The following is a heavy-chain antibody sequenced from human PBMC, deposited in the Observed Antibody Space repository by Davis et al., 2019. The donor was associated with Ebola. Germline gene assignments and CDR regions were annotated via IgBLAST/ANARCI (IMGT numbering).Heavy chain of an antibody. J-gene: IGHJ6*02. D-gene: IGHD6-19*01. CDR2: IGANDEGI. Sequence: PGGSLRLSCAASGFSFTIYGMYWFRQPPGKGLEWVSYIGANDEGISYADSVKGRFTISRDNAKNSLYLQMNSLRAEDTAVYYWEGWYGNYYGMDVWGQGTTVTVSS. CDR1: GFSFTIYG. V-gene: IGHV3-48*04. CDR3: EGWYGNYYGMDV.